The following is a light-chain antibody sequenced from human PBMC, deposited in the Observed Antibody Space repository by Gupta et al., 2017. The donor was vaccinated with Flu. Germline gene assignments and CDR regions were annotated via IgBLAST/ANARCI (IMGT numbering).Light chain of an antibody. CDR2: WAS. J-gene: IGKJ3*01. CDR3: RQYYSTPFT. CDR1: QSVLYSSNNKNY. Sequence: DIVMTQSPDSLAVSLGERATINCKSSQSVLYSSNNKNYLAWYQQKPGQPPKLLIYWASTRESGVPDRFSGSGSGTDFTLTISSLQAEGVAVYYCRQYYSTPFTFGPGTKVDIK. V-gene: IGKV4-1*01.